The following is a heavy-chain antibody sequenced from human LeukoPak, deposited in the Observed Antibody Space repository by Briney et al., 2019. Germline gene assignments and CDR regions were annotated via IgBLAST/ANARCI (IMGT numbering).Heavy chain of an antibody. V-gene: IGHV3-30*18. CDR3: AKVLDYYDSSGYREDY. D-gene: IGHD3-22*01. CDR2: ISYDGSNK. CDR1: GFTFSSYG. Sequence: PGGSLRLSCAASGFTFSSYGMHWVRQAPGKGLEWVAVISYDGSNKYYADSVKGRFTISRDNSKNTLYLQMNSLRAEDTAVYYCAKVLDYYDSSGYREDYWGQGTLVTVSS. J-gene: IGHJ4*02.